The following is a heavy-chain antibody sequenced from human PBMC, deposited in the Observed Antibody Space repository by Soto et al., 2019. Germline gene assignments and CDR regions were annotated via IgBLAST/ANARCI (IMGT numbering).Heavy chain of an antibody. D-gene: IGHD2-15*01. J-gene: IGHJ6*02. Sequence: QVPLQESGPGLVKPSQTLSLTCTVSGGSISSGGYYWSWIRQHPGKVLEWIGYIYYSGSTYYNPSLKSRVTISVDTSKNQFSLKLSSVTAADTAVYYCARERVATYYYYGMDVWGQGTTVTVSS. CDR2: IYYSGST. CDR1: GGSISSGGYY. V-gene: IGHV4-31*03. CDR3: ARERVATYYYYGMDV.